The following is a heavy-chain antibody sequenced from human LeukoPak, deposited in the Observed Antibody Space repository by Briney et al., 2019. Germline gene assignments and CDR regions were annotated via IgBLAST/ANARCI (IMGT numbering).Heavy chain of an antibody. CDR3: AKEWYSYGYSYYYYYVDV. V-gene: IGHV3-23*01. Sequence: PGGSLRLPCAASGFTFSSYAMSWVRQAPGKGLEWVSAISGSGGSTYYADSVKGRFTISRDNSKNTLYLQMNSLRAEDTAVYYCAKEWYSYGYSYYYYYVDVWGKGTTVTVSS. CDR2: ISGSGGST. CDR1: GFTFSSYA. J-gene: IGHJ6*03. D-gene: IGHD5-18*01.